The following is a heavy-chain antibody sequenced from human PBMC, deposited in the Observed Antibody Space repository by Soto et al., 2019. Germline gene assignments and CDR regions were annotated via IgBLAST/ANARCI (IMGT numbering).Heavy chain of an antibody. J-gene: IGHJ4*02. V-gene: IGHV4-39*01. D-gene: IGHD3-3*01. CDR1: GGSISIGTDY. CDR2: IHYSGST. CDR3: ARRHSHDFYHQNINVP. Sequence: PSETLSLTCDVSGGSISIGTDYWGWIRQPPGKGLEWIGNIHYSGSTNYNPSLKSRLNISVDTSKNQFSLKLSSVTAADTAMYYCARRHSHDFYHQNINVPRGPGTHVTVSS.